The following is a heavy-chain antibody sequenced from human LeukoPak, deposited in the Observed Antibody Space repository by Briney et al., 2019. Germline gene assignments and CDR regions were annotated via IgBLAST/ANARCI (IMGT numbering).Heavy chain of an antibody. CDR1: GFTFSSYG. V-gene: IGHV3-30*02. CDR2: IRYDGSNK. CDR3: ARDPLDTAMVHFDY. J-gene: IGHJ4*02. D-gene: IGHD5-18*01. Sequence: GGSLRLSCAASGFTFSSYGMHWVRQAPGKGLEWVAFIRYDGSNKYYADSVKGRFTISRDNSKNTLYLQMNSLRAEDTAVYYCARDPLDTAMVHFDYWGQGTLVTVSS.